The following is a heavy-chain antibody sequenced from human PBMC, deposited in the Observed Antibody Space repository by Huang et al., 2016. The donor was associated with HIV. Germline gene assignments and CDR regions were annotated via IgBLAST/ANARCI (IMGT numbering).Heavy chain of an antibody. CDR2: LYWDDDH. Sequence: QITLKESGPTLVKPTQTLTLTCTFSGFSLTTSGVGVAWIRQPPGKALEWLALLYWDDDHPYSPSLRSRLTITKDTSKNQVVLTMTNLDPVDTATYYCALTGPGDAFDIWGQGTMVAVSS. J-gene: IGHJ3*02. CDR3: ALTGPGDAFDI. D-gene: IGHD2-8*02. V-gene: IGHV2-5*02. CDR1: GFSLTTSGVG.